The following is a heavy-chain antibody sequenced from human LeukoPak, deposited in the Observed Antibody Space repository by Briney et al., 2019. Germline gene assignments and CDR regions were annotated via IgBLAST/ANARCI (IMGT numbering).Heavy chain of an antibody. D-gene: IGHD3-22*01. V-gene: IGHV3-23*01. J-gene: IGHJ4*02. Sequence: GGSLRLSCAASGFAFSSYTMNWVRQAPVKGLEWVSVISGSGRNTYYADSVKGRFTISRDNSKNTLYLQMTSLRAEDTAVYYCATNYYDSSGYFPDCDYWGQGALVTVSS. CDR2: ISGSGRNT. CDR1: GFAFSSYT. CDR3: ATNYYDSSGYFPDCDY.